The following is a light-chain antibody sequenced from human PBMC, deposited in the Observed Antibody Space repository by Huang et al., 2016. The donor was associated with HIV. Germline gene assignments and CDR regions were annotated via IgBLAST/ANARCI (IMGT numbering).Light chain of an antibody. CDR2: AAS. Sequence: DIQMTQSPSSLSVSVGDRVTITCRASQSISNSLNWYQLKPGKAPKLLIYAASSLQSGVPSTFSGGGSGTDFTLTISSLQPEDFATYYCQQSYSTPYTFGQGTKLEIK. J-gene: IGKJ2*01. CDR1: QSISNS. CDR3: QQSYSTPYT. V-gene: IGKV1-39*01.